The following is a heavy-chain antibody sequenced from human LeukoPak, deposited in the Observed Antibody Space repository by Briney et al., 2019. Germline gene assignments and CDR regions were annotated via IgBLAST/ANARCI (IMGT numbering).Heavy chain of an antibody. CDR1: GFIFDDYG. CDR3: ARFNGDYYRIDY. J-gene: IGHJ4*02. CDR2: INWNGGST. D-gene: IGHD4-17*01. V-gene: IGHV3-20*04. Sequence: PGGSLRLSCAASGFIFDDYGMSWVRQAPGKGLEWVSGINWNGGSTGYADSVKGRFTISRDDAKNSLYLQMNSLRAEDTALYYCARFNGDYYRIDYWGQGTLVTVSS.